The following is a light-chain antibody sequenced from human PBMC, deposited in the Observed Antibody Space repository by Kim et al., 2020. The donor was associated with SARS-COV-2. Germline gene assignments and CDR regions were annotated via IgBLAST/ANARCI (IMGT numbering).Light chain of an antibody. CDR2: GKN. Sequence: ALGQTVRITCQGDSLRSYYASWYQQKPGQAPVLVIFGKNNRPSGIPDRFSGSSSGNTASLTITGAQAEDEADYYCNSRDSSGNFVVFGGGTQLTV. CDR1: SLRSYY. CDR3: NSRDSSGNFVV. V-gene: IGLV3-19*01. J-gene: IGLJ2*01.